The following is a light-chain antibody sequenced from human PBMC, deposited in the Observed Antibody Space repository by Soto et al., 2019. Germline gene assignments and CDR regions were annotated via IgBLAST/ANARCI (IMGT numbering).Light chain of an antibody. CDR3: QQYGTSPYT. CDR2: GAY. CDR1: QSVSSSF. Sequence: EIVLTQSPGPLSLSPGERATLSCRASQSVSSSFLGWYQQKRGQTPRLLIYGAYTRATGTPDRFSGSGSGTDVTRTISRLQPEDFAVYVCQQYGTSPYTVGQGTKLEI. V-gene: IGKV3-20*01. J-gene: IGKJ2*01.